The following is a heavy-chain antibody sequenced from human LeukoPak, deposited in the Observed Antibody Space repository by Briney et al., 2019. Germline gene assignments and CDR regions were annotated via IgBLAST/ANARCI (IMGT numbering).Heavy chain of an antibody. CDR1: GGTFSSYA. D-gene: IGHD6-13*01. J-gene: IGHJ4*02. V-gene: IGHV1-46*01. Sequence: ASVKVSCKASGGTFSSYAISWVRQAPGQGLEWMGIINPSGGSTSYAQKFQGRVTMTRDTSTSTVYMELSSLRSEDTAVYYCARDVSSSWFDYWGQGTLVTVSS. CDR3: ARDVSSSWFDY. CDR2: INPSGGST.